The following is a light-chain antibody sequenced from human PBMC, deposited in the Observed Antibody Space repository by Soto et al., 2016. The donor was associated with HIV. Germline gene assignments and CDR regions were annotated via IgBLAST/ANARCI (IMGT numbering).Light chain of an antibody. J-gene: IGLJ3*02. CDR2: DDS. V-gene: IGLV3-21*03. CDR3: QVWDNSDHLWV. CDR1: NIGSKS. Sequence: SYVLTQPPSVSVAPGKTARITCGGNNIGSKSVHWYQQKPDQAPVLVVYDDSDRPSGIPERFSGSNSGNTATLTISRVEAGDEADYYCQVWDNSDHLWVFGGGTKLTVL.